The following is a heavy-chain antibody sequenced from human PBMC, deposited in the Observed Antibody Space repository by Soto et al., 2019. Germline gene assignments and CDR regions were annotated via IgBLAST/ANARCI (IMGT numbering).Heavy chain of an antibody. Sequence: SETLSLTCTVSGGSISNYYWTWVRQPPGKGLEWVGYVYYSGSTNYNPSLESRVTISIDASKNQFSLKMKSVTAADTAVYYCVRDYLLTGFDPWGQGALVTVSS. J-gene: IGHJ5*02. CDR3: VRDYLLTGFDP. V-gene: IGHV4-59*01. D-gene: IGHD3-9*01. CDR1: GGSISNYY. CDR2: VYYSGST.